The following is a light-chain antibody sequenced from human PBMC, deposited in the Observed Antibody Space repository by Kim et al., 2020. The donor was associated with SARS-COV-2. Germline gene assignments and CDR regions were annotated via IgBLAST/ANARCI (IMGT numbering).Light chain of an antibody. V-gene: IGKV2-30*01. CDR1: QSLVYGYVNTY. CDR3: MQGTHWPFT. J-gene: IGKJ3*01. CDR2: KVS. Sequence: PASISGRSCQSLVYGYVNTYLNWFHQRPGQSPRRLIYKVSNRDSGVPDRFSGSGSGTDFTLQISRVEAEDVGVYYCMQGTHWPFTFGPGTKVDIQ.